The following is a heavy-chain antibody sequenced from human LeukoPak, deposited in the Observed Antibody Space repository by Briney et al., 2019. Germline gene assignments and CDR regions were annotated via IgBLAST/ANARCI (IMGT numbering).Heavy chain of an antibody. Sequence: GGSLRLSCAASGFTFSSYWMSWVRQAPGKGLEWVANIKQDGSEKYYVDSVKGRFTISRDNAKNSLYLQMNSLRAEDTAVYYCARRADYGDLDWFDPWGQGTLVTVSS. J-gene: IGHJ5*02. CDR2: IKQDGSEK. D-gene: IGHD4-17*01. V-gene: IGHV3-7*01. CDR3: ARRADYGDLDWFDP. CDR1: GFTFSSYW.